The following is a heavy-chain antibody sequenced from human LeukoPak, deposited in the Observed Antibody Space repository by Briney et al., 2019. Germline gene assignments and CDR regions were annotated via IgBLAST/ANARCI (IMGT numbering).Heavy chain of an antibody. CDR2: INTGGNDI. V-gene: IGHV3-74*01. J-gene: IGHJ4*02. CDR3: ARSLVVGGTRPNDY. D-gene: IGHD2-15*01. CDR1: GFTFSAYW. Sequence: GWSLRLSCAASGFTFSAYWMHWVRQAPGKGLVWLSRINTGGNDIAYADSVKGRFTISRDNAKNTLYLQMNSLTVEDTAVYFCARSLVVGGTRPNDYWGQGTLVTVAS.